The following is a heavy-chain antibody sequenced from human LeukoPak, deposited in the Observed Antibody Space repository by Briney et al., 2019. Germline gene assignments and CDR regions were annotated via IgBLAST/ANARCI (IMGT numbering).Heavy chain of an antibody. CDR2: IYYSGST. V-gene: IGHV4-59*01. CDR3: ARGVSFDY. Sequence: PSETLSLTCTVSDGSISDYYWSWIRQPPGKGLEWIGYIYYSGSTNYNLSLKSRVTISVDTSENHFSLKLSSVTAADTAVYYCARGVSFDYWGQGTLVTVSS. D-gene: IGHD2-8*01. J-gene: IGHJ4*02. CDR1: DGSISDYY.